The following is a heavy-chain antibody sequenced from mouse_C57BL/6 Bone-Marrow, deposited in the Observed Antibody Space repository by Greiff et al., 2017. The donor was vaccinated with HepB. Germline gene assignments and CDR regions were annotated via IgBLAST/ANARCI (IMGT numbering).Heavy chain of an antibody. CDR1: GFNIKDYY. Sequence: EVQLQQSGAELVKPGASVKLSCTASGFNIKDYYMHWVKQRPEQGLEWIGRIDPEDGETKYAPKFQGKATITADTSSNTAYLQLSSLTSEDTAVYYCARIPPLFYYGSSYRYFDVWGTGTTVTVSS. CDR2: IDPEDGET. J-gene: IGHJ1*03. D-gene: IGHD1-1*01. V-gene: IGHV14-2*01. CDR3: ARIPPLFYYGSSYRYFDV.